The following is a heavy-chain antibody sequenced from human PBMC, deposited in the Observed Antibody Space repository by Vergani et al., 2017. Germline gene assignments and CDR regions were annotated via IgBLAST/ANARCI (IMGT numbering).Heavy chain of an antibody. Sequence: QVQVVQSGAEVKKSGASVKVPCKTSGYPFSNHYMHWVRQAPGQGLEWMGIINPSGGHTNYAQKFQGRVTMTRDTSTSTVYMELSSLRSEDTAIYYCARGDYGILTGYRYWGQGTLVTVSA. D-gene: IGHD3-9*01. CDR3: ARGDYGILTGYRY. J-gene: IGHJ4*02. CDR1: GYPFSNHY. V-gene: IGHV1-46*03. CDR2: INPSGGHT.